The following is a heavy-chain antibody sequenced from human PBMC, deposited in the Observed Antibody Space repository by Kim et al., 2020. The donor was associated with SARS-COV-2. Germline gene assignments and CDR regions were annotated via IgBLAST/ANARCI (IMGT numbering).Heavy chain of an antibody. Sequence: SETLSLTCTVSGGSISSSSYYWGWIRQPPGKGLEWIGSIYYSGSTYYNPSLKSRVTISVDTSKNQFSLKLSSVTAADTAVYYCARVQAVAGLIDYWGQGTLVTVSS. D-gene: IGHD6-19*01. CDR1: GGSISSSSYY. V-gene: IGHV4-39*07. J-gene: IGHJ4*02. CDR2: IYYSGST. CDR3: ARVQAVAGLIDY.